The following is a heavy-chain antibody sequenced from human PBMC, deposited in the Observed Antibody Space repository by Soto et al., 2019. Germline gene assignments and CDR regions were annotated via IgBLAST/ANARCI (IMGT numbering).Heavy chain of an antibody. Sequence: QVQLVQSGAEVKKPGASVKVSCEASGYSFIDYYIHWVRQAPGQGFEWMGRISPKSGGTNYAQKFEGRVTMTWDTTRNTAYMELSSLKSDETAVYYCARPPGYISDWYYFDLWGQGTRVTVSS. CDR1: GYSFIDYY. J-gene: IGHJ4*02. CDR2: ISPKSGGT. D-gene: IGHD3-9*01. CDR3: ARPPGYISDWYYFDL. V-gene: IGHV1-2*02.